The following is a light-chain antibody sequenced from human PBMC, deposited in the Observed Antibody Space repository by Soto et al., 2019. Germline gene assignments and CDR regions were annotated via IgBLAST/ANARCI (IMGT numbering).Light chain of an antibody. Sequence: DIQMTQSPSSVSASVGDRVTITCRASQDLSSSLAWYQQKPRKAPKLLIYAASILQSGVSSRFSGSGSGTDFTLTISSLQPEDFATYYCQHAKSFPPTFGPGTRVDIK. CDR1: QDLSSS. V-gene: IGKV1-12*01. CDR2: AAS. J-gene: IGKJ3*01. CDR3: QHAKSFPPT.